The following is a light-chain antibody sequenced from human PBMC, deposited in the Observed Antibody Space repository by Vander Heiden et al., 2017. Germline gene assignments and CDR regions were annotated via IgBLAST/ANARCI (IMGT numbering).Light chain of an antibody. V-gene: IGKV1-5*03. J-gene: IGKJ1*01. CDR2: KAS. CDR1: QSISDW. Sequence: DIQMTQSPSTLSASVGDRVTITCRASQSISDWLAWYQQKPGKVPKLLIYKASSLESGVPSRFSGSGSWTEFTLTISSLQPDDFATYYCQQYNTYSTFCQGTNVEIK. CDR3: QQYNTYST.